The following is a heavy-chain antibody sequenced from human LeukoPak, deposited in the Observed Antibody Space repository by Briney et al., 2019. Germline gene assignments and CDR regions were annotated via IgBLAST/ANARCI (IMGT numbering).Heavy chain of an antibody. V-gene: IGHV3-33*08. CDR3: ASSIVSAAAAPSYCYYYYGMDV. J-gene: IGHJ6*02. D-gene: IGHD6-13*01. CDR1: GFTFSSYG. CDR2: IWYDGSNK. Sequence: PGRSLRLSCAASGFTFSSYGMHWVRQAPGKGLEWVAVIWYDGSNKYYADSVKGRFTISRDNSKNTLYLQMNSLRAEDTAVYYCASSIVSAAAAPSYCYYYYGMDVWGQGTTVTVSS.